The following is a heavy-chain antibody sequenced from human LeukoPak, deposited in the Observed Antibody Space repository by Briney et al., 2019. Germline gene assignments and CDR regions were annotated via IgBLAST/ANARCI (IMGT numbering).Heavy chain of an antibody. V-gene: IGHV4-61*01. CDR2: IYYSGST. Sequence: PSETLSLTCTVSGASISSSSYYWTWIRQPPGKGLEWIGYIYYSGSTNYNPSLKSRVTISVDTSKNQFSLKVSSVTAADTAVYYCARDRYGDPPDYWGQGTLVIVSS. CDR3: ARDRYGDPPDY. J-gene: IGHJ4*02. D-gene: IGHD4-17*01. CDR1: GASISSSSYY.